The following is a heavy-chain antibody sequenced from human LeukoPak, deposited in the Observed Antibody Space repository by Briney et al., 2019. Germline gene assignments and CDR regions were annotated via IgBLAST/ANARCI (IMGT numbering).Heavy chain of an antibody. CDR1: GDSVSSNSAA. J-gene: IGHJ4*02. D-gene: IGHD6-19*01. V-gene: IGHV6-1*01. CDR2: TYYRSQWYN. CDR3: GREVSGWYAADY. Sequence: SQTLSLTCDLSGDSVSSNSAAWNWIRQSPSRGLEWLGRTYYRSQWYNDYAISVKSRITINPDTSKNQFSLQLKSVTPEDTAVYYCGREVSGWYAADYWGQGTLVTVSS.